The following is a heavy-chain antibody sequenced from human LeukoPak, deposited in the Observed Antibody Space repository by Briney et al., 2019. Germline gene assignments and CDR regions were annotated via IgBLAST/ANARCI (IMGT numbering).Heavy chain of an antibody. Sequence: SETLSLTCTVSGGSISSYYWSWIRQPPGKGLEWIGYIYYSGSTNYNPSLKSRVTISVDTSKNQFSLKLSSVTAADTAVYYCARVASRCYSGSCFFDYWGQGTLVIVSS. D-gene: IGHD2-21*02. CDR2: IYYSGST. CDR3: ARVASRCYSGSCFFDY. V-gene: IGHV4-59*01. CDR1: GGSISSYY. J-gene: IGHJ4*02.